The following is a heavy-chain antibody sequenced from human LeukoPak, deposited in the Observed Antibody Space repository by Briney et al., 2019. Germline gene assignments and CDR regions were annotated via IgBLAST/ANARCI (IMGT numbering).Heavy chain of an antibody. J-gene: IGHJ6*03. Sequence: GVSLRLSCAASGFTLSSYEMNWVRQAPGEGLEWVSYISSRGSTIYYADSVKGRYSISRDNAKISLYLQMNSLRAEDTAVYYCARVLRYCSGGNCYSGGLGYMDVWGKGTTVTISS. V-gene: IGHV3-48*03. CDR3: ARVLRYCSGGNCYSGGLGYMDV. D-gene: IGHD2-15*01. CDR1: GFTLSSYE. CDR2: ISSRGSTI.